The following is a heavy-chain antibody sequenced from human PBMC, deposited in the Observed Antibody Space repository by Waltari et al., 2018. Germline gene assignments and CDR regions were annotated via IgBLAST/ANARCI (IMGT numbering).Heavy chain of an antibody. D-gene: IGHD2-21*01. CDR1: GYSISSGYY. Sequence: QVQLQESGPGLVKPSETLSLTCAVSGYSISSGYYWGWIRQPPGKGLEWIGSIYHSGNTYYNPSLKSRVTISGDTSKNQFSLKLSSVTAADPAVYYWAYCGGDCFTWYFDLWGRGTLVTVSS. CDR3: AYCGGDCFTWYFDL. V-gene: IGHV4-38-2*01. CDR2: IYHSGNT. J-gene: IGHJ2*01.